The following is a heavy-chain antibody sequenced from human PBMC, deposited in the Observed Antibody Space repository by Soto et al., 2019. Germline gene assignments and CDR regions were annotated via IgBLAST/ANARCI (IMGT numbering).Heavy chain of an antibody. D-gene: IGHD2-15*01. CDR1: GFTVSGMF. J-gene: IGHJ4*02. Sequence: PGGSLRLSCAASGFTVSGMFMNWVRQAPGKGLEWVSVIYPAGPTYYADSVKGRFTVSRDNSRNTVFLQMNNLRAEDTAIYHCAKEGYCSGSSCFSHYFDNWGQGTLVTVSS. CDR2: IYPAGPT. V-gene: IGHV3-53*01. CDR3: AKEGYCSGSSCFSHYFDN.